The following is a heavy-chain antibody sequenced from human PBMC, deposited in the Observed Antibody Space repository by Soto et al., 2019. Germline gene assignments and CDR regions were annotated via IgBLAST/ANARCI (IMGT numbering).Heavy chain of an antibody. D-gene: IGHD3-3*01. CDR1: GFTFSSYG. CDR2: IWYDGSNK. CDR3: ARDHLTYYDFWSGYSVLVY. V-gene: IGHV3-33*01. J-gene: IGHJ4*02. Sequence: GGSLRLSCAASGFTFSSYGMHWVRQAPGKGLEWVAVIWYDGSNKYYADSVKGRFTISIDNSKNTLYLQMGSLRAEDTAGDYCARDHLTYYDFWSGYSVLVYWGQGT.